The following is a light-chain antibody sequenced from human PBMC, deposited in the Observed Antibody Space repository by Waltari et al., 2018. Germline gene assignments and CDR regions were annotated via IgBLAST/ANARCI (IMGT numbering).Light chain of an antibody. J-gene: IGLJ3*02. V-gene: IGLV2-14*03. CDR1: TSDLGGYNY. CDR3: CSFTSSSTWV. Sequence: QSALTQSASVSGSLGQSITMSCTGTTSDLGGYNYVSWYQQHPGKAPKLILYDVTSRPPGVSNRFSGSQSGNTASLTISGLQAEDEADYYCCSFTSSSTWVFGGGTKLTVL. CDR2: DVT.